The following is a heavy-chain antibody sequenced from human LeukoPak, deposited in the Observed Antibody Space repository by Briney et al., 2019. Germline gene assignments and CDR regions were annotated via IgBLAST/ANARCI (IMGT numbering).Heavy chain of an antibody. D-gene: IGHD3-22*01. CDR2: ISAYNGNT. J-gene: IGHJ4*02. CDR3: ARVRDYYDSSDYSDY. V-gene: IGHV1-18*04. Sequence: HVASVKVSCKASGYTFTSYYISWVRQTPGQGLEWMGWISAYNGNTNYVQKFQGRVTMTIDTSTTTAYMELRSLTSDDTAVYYCARVRDYYDSSDYSDYWGQGTLVTVSS. CDR1: GYTFTSYY.